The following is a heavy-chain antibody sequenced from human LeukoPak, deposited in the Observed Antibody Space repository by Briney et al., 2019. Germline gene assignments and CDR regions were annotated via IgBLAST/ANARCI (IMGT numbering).Heavy chain of an antibody. CDR2: TYYRSKWYS. J-gene: IGHJ4*02. D-gene: IGHD6-13*01. V-gene: IGHV6-1*01. Sequence: PSQTLSLTCAISGDSVSSNSAAWNWFRQSPSRGLEWLGRTYYRSKWYSDYAVSVKSRITINPDTSKNQLSLQLNSVTPEDTAVYYCARQQGPFDYWGQGTLVTVSS. CDR1: GDSVSSNSAA. CDR3: ARQQGPFDY.